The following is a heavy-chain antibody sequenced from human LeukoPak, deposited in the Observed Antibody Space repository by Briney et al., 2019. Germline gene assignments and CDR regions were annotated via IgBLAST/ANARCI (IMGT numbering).Heavy chain of an antibody. D-gene: IGHD1-14*01. CDR3: ARINHSV. J-gene: IGHJ4*02. Sequence: SETLSLTCAVYGGSFSGYYWGWIRPPPGKGLEWIGEINHSGSTNYNPSLKSRVTISVDTSKKQFSLKLSSVTAADTAVYYCARINHSVWGQGTLVTVSS. V-gene: IGHV4-34*01. CDR1: GGSFSGYY. CDR2: INHSGST.